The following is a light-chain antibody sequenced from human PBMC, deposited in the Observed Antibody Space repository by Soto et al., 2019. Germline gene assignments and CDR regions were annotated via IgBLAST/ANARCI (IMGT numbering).Light chain of an antibody. V-gene: IGKV3-11*01. CDR3: QQRSNWPLT. J-gene: IGKJ1*01. CDR2: DAS. CDR1: QSVSSY. Sequence: EIVLTQSPATLSLAPGERATLSCRASQSVSSYLAWYQQKPGQAPRLLVYDASSRATGIPARFSGSGSGTDFTLTISSLEPEDFAVYYCQQRSNWPLTFVQGTKVEIK.